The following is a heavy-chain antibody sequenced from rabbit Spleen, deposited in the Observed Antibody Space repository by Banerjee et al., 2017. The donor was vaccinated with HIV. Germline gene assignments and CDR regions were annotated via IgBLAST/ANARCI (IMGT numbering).Heavy chain of an antibody. CDR3: ARAIVPWLGLTRLDL. D-gene: IGHD4-1*01. V-gene: IGHV1S7*01. Sequence: QSLEESGGGLFQPGGSLTLSCKASGFDFSTYYITWVRQAPGKGLEWIGIIYAAKGSTDYASWVSGRFTISSDNAQSTVDLKMTSLTAADTATYFCARAIVPWLGLTRLDLWGQGTLVTVS. CDR1: GFDFSTYY. CDR2: IYAAKGST. J-gene: IGHJ3*01.